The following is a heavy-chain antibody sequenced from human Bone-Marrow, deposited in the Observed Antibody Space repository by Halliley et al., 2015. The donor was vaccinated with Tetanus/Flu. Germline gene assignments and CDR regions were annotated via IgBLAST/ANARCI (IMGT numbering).Heavy chain of an antibody. V-gene: IGHV4-34*01. CDR2: IDDSGST. CDR3: ARNIEVPVGAALGPCYGMDV. CDR1: GGSFSDYY. Sequence: TLSLTCAVYGGSFSDYYWSWIRQSPGKGPEWIGEIDDSGSTNYNPSLKSRVTISVDLSKNQFSLKLSSVTAADMAVYYCARNIEVPVGAALGPCYGMDVWGQGTTIPVSS. J-gene: IGHJ6*02. D-gene: IGHD2-15*01.